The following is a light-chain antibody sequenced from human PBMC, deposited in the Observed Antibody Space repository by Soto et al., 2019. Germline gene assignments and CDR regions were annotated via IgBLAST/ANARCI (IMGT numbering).Light chain of an antibody. J-gene: IGKJ5*01. CDR1: QGVSSN. CDR3: QKYNNWPNN. Sequence: EIVMTQSPATRSVSPVEGATLSFMASQGVSSNLASYQQKPGQAPRLLIYGASTRATGIPARFSGSGPGTEFTLTISSLQSEDFAVYYCQKYNNWPNNFGQGTRLEIK. V-gene: IGKV3-15*01. CDR2: GAS.